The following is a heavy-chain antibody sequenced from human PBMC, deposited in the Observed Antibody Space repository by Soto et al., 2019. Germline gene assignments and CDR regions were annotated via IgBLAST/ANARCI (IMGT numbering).Heavy chain of an antibody. CDR3: ARYDSSGYYWPYYYYGMDV. CDR1: GFTFSSYS. CDR2: ISSSSSTI. D-gene: IGHD3-22*01. V-gene: IGHV3-48*01. Sequence: GGSLRLSCAASGFTFSSYSMNWVRQAPGKGLEWVSYISSSSSTIYYADSVKGRFTISRDNAKNSLYLQMNSLRAEDTAVYYCARYDSSGYYWPYYYYGMDVWGQGTTVTAP. J-gene: IGHJ6*02.